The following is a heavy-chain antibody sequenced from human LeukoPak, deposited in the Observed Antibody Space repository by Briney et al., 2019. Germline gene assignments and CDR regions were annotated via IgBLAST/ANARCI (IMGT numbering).Heavy chain of an antibody. CDR2: ISWNSGSI. CDR3: AKDYSSSWYYFDY. D-gene: IGHD6-13*01. CDR1: GFTFSSYA. Sequence: GGSLRLSCAASGFTFSSYAMHWVRQAPGKGLEWVSGISWNSGSIGYADSVKGRFTISRDNAKNSLYLQMNSLRAEDTALYYCAKDYSSSWYYFDYWGQGTLVTVSS. V-gene: IGHV3-9*01. J-gene: IGHJ4*02.